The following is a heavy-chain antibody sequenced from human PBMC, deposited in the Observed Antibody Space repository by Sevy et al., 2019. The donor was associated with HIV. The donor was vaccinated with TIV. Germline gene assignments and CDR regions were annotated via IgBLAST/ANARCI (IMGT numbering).Heavy chain of an antibody. D-gene: IGHD2-21*02. CDR1: GLTLGSYT. CDR2: ISATGGST. V-gene: IGHV3-23*01. Sequence: GGSLRLSCAASGLTLGSYTMNWVRQAPGKGLEWVASISATGGSTYYADSVKGRFTISRDVSKSILYLQMNSLTAEDTAIFYCAKTLQKLPFHPHYFDYWGQGTLVTVSS. CDR3: AKTLQKLPFHPHYFDY. J-gene: IGHJ4*02.